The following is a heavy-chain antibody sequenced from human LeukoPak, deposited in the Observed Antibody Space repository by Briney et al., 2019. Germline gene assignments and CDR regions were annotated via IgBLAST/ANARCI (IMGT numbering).Heavy chain of an antibody. CDR1: GYTFTGYY. V-gene: IGHV1-2*02. CDR2: INPNSGGT. Sequence: ASVKVSCKASGYTFTGYYMHWVRQAPGQGLEWMGWINPNSGGTNYAQKFQGRVTMTRDTSISTAYMELSRLRSDDTAVYYCATEMYYYGSGRRQYWGQGTLVTVSS. J-gene: IGHJ4*02. D-gene: IGHD3-10*01. CDR3: ATEMYYYGSGRRQY.